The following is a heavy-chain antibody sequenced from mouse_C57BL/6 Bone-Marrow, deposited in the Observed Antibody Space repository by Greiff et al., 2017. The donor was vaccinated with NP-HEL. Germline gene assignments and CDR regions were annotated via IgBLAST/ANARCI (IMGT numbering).Heavy chain of an antibody. CDR1: GYTFTSYW. J-gene: IGHJ4*01. CDR2: IDPSDSET. D-gene: IGHD4-1*01. CDR3: ARWEPYAMDY. Sequence: QVQLQQPGAELVRPGSSVKLSCKASGYTFTSYWMHWVKQRPIQGLEWIGNIDPSDSETHYNQKFKDKATLTVDKSSSTAYMQLSSLTSEDSAVYYCARWEPYAMDYWGQGTSVTVSS. V-gene: IGHV1-52*01.